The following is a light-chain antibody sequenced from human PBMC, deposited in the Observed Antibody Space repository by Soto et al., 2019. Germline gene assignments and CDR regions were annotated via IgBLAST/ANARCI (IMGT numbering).Light chain of an antibody. Sequence: QLVLTQSPSAPASLGASVKLTCTLSSGHSNYAIAWHQQQPEKGPRYLMKLNSDGSHSKGDGIPDRFSGSSSGAERYLTISSLQSEDEADYYCQTWGSGIVVFGGGTKVTVL. CDR2: LNSDGSH. J-gene: IGLJ2*01. CDR1: SGHSNYA. V-gene: IGLV4-69*01. CDR3: QTWGSGIVV.